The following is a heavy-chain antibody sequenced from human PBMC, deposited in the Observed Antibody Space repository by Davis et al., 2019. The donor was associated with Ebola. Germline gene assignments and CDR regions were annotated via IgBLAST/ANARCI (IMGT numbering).Heavy chain of an antibody. D-gene: IGHD3-3*01. CDR1: GGTFSSYT. CDR2: IIPILGIA. V-gene: IGHV1-69*02. Sequence: SVKVSCKASGGTFSSYTISWVRQAPGQGLEWMRRIIPILGIANYAQKFQGRVTITADKSTSTAYMELSSLRSEDTAVYYCASPYDFWSGYPWGQGTLVTVSS. J-gene: IGHJ5*02. CDR3: ASPYDFWSGYP.